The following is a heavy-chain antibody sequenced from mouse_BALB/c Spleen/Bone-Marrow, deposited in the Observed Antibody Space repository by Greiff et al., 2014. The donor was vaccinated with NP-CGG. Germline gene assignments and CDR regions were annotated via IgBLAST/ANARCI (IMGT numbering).Heavy chain of an antibody. Sequence: EVQLVESGAELVKPGASVKLSCTASGFNIKDTYMHWAKQRPELGLEWIGRIDPANGNTKYDPKFQGKATITADTSSNTAYLQLSSLTSEDTAVYYCAMITAGAWFAYWGQGTLVTVSA. CDR3: AMITAGAWFAY. V-gene: IGHV14-3*02. CDR1: GFNIKDTY. CDR2: IDPANGNT. J-gene: IGHJ3*01. D-gene: IGHD2-4*01.